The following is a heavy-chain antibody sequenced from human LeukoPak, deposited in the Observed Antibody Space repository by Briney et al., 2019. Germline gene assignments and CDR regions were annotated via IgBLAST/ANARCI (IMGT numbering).Heavy chain of an antibody. CDR1: AASFSRHY. J-gene: IGHJ3*02. V-gene: IGHV4-59*11. CDR3: ARDLVTVTKGFDI. Sequence: SETLSLTCPVSAASFSRHYRTCIRQSPGKGLEWAVYISYIGSPNYNPSLKSRVTISIDTSRNQFSLKLRSVTAADTAVYYCARDLVTVTKGFDIWGQGTMVSVSS. CDR2: ISYIGSP. D-gene: IGHD4-17*01.